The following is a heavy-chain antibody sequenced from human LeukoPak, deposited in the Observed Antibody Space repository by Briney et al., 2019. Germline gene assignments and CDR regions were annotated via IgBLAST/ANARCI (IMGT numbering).Heavy chain of an antibody. J-gene: IGHJ4*02. CDR3: ARHLDYGSGSKDFDY. D-gene: IGHD3-10*01. CDR1: GFTFDDYG. CDR2: ISSSGSTI. Sequence: GGSLRLSCAASGFTFDDYGMSWVRQAPGKGLEWVSYISSSGSTIYYADSVKGRFTISRDNAKNSLYLQMNSLRAEDTAVYYCARHLDYGSGSKDFDYWGQGTLVTVSS. V-gene: IGHV3-48*04.